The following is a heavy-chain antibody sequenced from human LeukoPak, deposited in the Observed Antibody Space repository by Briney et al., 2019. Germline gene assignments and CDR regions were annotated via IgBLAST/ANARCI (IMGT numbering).Heavy chain of an antibody. J-gene: IGHJ2*01. CDR1: GYTFTSYG. CDR2: SSAYNGNT. D-gene: IGHD2-15*01. Sequence: ASVKVPCKASGYTFTSYGISWVRQAPGQGLEWMGWSSAYNGNTNYAQKLQGRVTMTTDTSTSTAYMELRSLRSDDTAVYYCARVDVVVVAATHFAPWYFDLWGRGTLVTVSS. V-gene: IGHV1-18*01. CDR3: ARVDVVVVAATHFAPWYFDL.